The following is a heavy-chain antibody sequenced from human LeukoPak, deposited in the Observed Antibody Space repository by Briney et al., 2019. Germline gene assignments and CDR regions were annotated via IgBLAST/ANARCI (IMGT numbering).Heavy chain of an antibody. CDR2: IYCSGST. CDR3: ARQFYSSSPFDY. V-gene: IGHV4-59*01. Sequence: SETLSLTCTVSGGSISSYYWSWIRQPPGKGLEWIGYIYCSGSTNYNPSLKSRVTISVDTSKNQFSLKLSSVTAADTAVYYCARQFYSSSPFDYWGQGTLVTVSS. J-gene: IGHJ4*02. D-gene: IGHD6-6*01. CDR1: GGSISSYY.